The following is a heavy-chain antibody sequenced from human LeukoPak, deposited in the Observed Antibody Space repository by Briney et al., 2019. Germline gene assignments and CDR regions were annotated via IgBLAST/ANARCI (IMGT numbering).Heavy chain of an antibody. CDR3: ARDFGTYDILTAGAFDI. D-gene: IGHD3-9*01. J-gene: IGHJ3*02. Sequence: SETLSLTCTVSGGSISSRNYYWGWIRQPPGKGLEWIGSIYYSGSTYYNPSLKSRVTISVDTSKSQFSLKLSSVTAADTAVYYCARDFGTYDILTAGAFDIWGQGTMVTVSS. V-gene: IGHV4-39*07. CDR2: IYYSGST. CDR1: GGSISSRNYY.